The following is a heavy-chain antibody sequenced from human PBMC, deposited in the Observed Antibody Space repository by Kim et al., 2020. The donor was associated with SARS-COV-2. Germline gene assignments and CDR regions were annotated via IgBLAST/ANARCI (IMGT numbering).Heavy chain of an antibody. Sequence: SETLSLTCAVYGGSFSGYYWSWIRQPPGKGLEWIGEINHSGSTNYNPSLKSRVTISVDTSKNQFSLKLSSVTAADTAVYYCARVETLWFGELNFDYWGQGTLVTVSS. CDR3: ARVETLWFGELNFDY. D-gene: IGHD3-10*01. J-gene: IGHJ4*02. CDR2: INHSGST. CDR1: GGSFSGYY. V-gene: IGHV4-34*01.